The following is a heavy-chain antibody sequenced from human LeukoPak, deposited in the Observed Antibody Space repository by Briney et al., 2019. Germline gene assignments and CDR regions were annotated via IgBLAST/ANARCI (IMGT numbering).Heavy chain of an antibody. Sequence: ASVKVSCKASGSTFSSYTISWVRQAPGQGLEWMGRIIPILGIANYAQKFQGRVTITADKSTSTAYMELSSLRSEDTAVYYCARVTGVYDSSGYYSDYWGQGTLVTVSS. CDR1: GSTFSSYT. V-gene: IGHV1-69*10. D-gene: IGHD3-22*01. CDR3: ARVTGVYDSSGYYSDY. J-gene: IGHJ4*02. CDR2: IIPILGIA.